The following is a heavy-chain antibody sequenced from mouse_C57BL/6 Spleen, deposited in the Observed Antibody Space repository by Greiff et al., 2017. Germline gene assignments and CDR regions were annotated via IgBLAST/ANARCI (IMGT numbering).Heavy chain of an antibody. CDR2: ISSGGSYT. CDR3: ARPDYSNAFDY. J-gene: IGHJ2*01. V-gene: IGHV5-6*02. D-gene: IGHD2-5*01. Sequence: DVKLVESGGDLVKPGGSLKLSCAASGFTFSSYGMSWVRQTPDKRLEWVATISSGGSYTYYPDSVKGRFTISRDNAKNTLYLQMSSLKSEDTAMYYCARPDYSNAFDYWGQGTTLTVSS. CDR1: GFTFSSYG.